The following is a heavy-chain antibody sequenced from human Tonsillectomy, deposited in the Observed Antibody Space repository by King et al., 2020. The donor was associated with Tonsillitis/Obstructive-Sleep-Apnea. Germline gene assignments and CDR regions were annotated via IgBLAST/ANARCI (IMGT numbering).Heavy chain of an antibody. J-gene: IGHJ4*02. D-gene: IGHD4-11*01. CDR2: IKQDGSEK. V-gene: IGHV3-7*01. CDR3: ARVTGATIYSNPPFDY. Sequence: DVQLVESGGGLVQPGGSLRLSCAASGFTFSSYWMSWVRQAPGKGLEWVAIIKQDGSEKYYVDSVKGRFTISRDNAKDSLYLQMNSLRAEDTALFHCARVTGATIYSNPPFDYWGQGTLVTVSS. CDR1: GFTFSSYW.